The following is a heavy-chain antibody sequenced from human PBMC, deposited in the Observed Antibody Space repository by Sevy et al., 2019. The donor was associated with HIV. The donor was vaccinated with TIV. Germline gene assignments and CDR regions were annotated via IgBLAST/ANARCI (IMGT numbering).Heavy chain of an antibody. CDR2: IYYIGNT. J-gene: IGHJ5*01. D-gene: IGHD3-10*01. V-gene: IGHV4-39*02. CDR3: ARWTMGITMIQGEFDS. CDR1: GGSISNSAYY. Sequence: SETLSLTCTVSGGSISNSAYYWGWIRQPPGKGLEWIGNIYYIGNTYYKPSLKSRVTISVDTSKNHFSLKLTSVTAADTAVYYCARWTMGITMIQGEFDSWGQGTLVIVSS.